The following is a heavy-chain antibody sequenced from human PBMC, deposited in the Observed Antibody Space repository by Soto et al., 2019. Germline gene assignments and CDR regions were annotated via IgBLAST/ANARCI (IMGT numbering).Heavy chain of an antibody. CDR1: GGYVSSVMDF. V-gene: IGHV4-61*01. CDR2: IYNSWNT. CDR3: VRTVMPGGNWAAFDR. Sequence: SETLSLTCNVSGGYVSSVMDFSSWIPQRPEKELQWIAYIYNSWNTNYNPSLKSRATISVDTSKNQCSLKLTSVTAADSAVYFWVRTVMPGGNWAAFDRWGQGVLGTVAS. J-gene: IGHJ4*02. D-gene: IGHD3-16*01.